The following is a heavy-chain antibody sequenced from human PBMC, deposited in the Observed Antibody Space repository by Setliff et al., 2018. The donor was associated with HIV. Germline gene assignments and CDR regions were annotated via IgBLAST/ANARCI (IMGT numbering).Heavy chain of an antibody. V-gene: IGHV4-39*01. J-gene: IGHJ5*02. CDR1: GGSMKISNYY. D-gene: IGHD3-3*01. CDR2: VYYGGDT. CDR3: ARRRSGPQGWLLSNWFDA. Sequence: SETLSLTCAVSGGSMKISNYYWAWIRQPPGKGLEWIGSVYYGGDTYYNPSLKSRVTISVDTSKNQFSLQLNSVTAADTAVYYCARRRSGPQGWLLSNWFDAWGQGTLVTVSS.